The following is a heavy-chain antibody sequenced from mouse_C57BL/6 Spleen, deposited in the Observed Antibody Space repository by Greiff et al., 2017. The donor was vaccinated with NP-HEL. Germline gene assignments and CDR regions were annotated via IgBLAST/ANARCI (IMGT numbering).Heavy chain of an antibody. CDR2: IDPGTGGT. CDR3: ARLGIFGC. CDR1: GYTFTDYE. V-gene: IGHV1-15*01. D-gene: IGHD4-1*01. Sequence: QVQLKQSGAELVRPGASVTLSCKASGYTFTDYEMHWVKQTPVHGLEWIGAIDPGTGGTAYNQKFKGQAILTADKSSSTAYMELRSLTSEDSAVYYCARLGIFGCWGQGTTLTVSS. J-gene: IGHJ2*01.